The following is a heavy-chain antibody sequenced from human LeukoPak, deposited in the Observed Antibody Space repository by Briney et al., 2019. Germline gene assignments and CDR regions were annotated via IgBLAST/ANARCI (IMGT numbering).Heavy chain of an antibody. CDR2: IYDSGST. D-gene: IGHD2-2*01. Sequence: SETLSLTCTVSGGSLSSYYWSWIRQPPGKGLEGIGYIYDSGSTNYNPSLKSRVTISVDTSKNQFSLKLSSVTAADTAVYYCARSGTRASPFDPWGQGTLVTVSS. J-gene: IGHJ5*02. V-gene: IGHV4-59*01. CDR1: GGSLSSYY. CDR3: ARSGTRASPFDP.